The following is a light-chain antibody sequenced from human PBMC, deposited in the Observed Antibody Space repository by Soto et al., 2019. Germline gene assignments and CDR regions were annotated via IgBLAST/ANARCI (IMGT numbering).Light chain of an antibody. V-gene: IGKV3-20*01. CDR2: GAS. CDR1: QTLSSTF. CDR3: QQFDSSLT. Sequence: EIGLTQSPGSLSLSPGERATLSCRASQTLSSTFFAWYQQRPGQAPRLLIYGASRRATGIPDRFIGSGSGTDFTLTISRLEPEDFAVYYYQQFDSSLTFGQGTKVEVK. J-gene: IGKJ1*01.